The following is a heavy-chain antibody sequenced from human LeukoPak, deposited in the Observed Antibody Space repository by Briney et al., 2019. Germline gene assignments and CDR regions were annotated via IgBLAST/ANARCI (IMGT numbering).Heavy chain of an antibody. Sequence: ASVKVSCKASGYTFTSYGISWVRQAPGQGLEWMGWISAYNGNTNYAQKLQGRVTTTTDTSTSTAYMELRSLRSDDTAVYYCARDVEIFGVVHYYYYGMDVWGQGTTVTVSS. CDR3: ARDVEIFGVVHYYYYGMDV. CDR2: ISAYNGNT. CDR1: GYTFTSYG. D-gene: IGHD3-3*01. V-gene: IGHV1-18*01. J-gene: IGHJ6*02.